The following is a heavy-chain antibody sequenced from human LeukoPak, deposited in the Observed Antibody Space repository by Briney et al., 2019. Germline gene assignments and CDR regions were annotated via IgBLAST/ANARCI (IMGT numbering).Heavy chain of an antibody. Sequence: SETLSLTCAVYGGSFSGYYWSWIRQPPGKGLEWLGEINHSGSTNYNPSLKSRVTISVDTSKNQFSLKLSSVTAADTAVYYCAKGARNYYYYYGMDVWGQGTTVTVSS. CDR1: GGSFSGYY. CDR3: AKGARNYYYYYGMDV. CDR2: INHSGST. V-gene: IGHV4-34*01. J-gene: IGHJ6*02.